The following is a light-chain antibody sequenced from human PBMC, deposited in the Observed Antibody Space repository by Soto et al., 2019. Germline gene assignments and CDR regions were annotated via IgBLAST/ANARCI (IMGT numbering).Light chain of an antibody. V-gene: IGKV3-11*01. CDR3: QHYGDSPWT. CDR2: DAS. J-gene: IGKJ1*01. CDR1: QSVRNY. Sequence: EIVLTQSPATLSLSPGETATLSCRASQSVRNYLAWYQQKPGQAPRLLIYDASKRATGIPARFSGSGSGPDFTLTISRLEPEDFAVYFCQHYGDSPWTFGQGTKVDIK.